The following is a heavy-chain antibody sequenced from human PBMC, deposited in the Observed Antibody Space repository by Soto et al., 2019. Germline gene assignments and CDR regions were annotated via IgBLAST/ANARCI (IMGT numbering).Heavy chain of an antibody. CDR3: TTALYLAAISTFDY. V-gene: IGHV1-24*01. D-gene: IGHD2-2*02. CDR1: GYTLTELS. CDR2: YDPTDGET. J-gene: IGHJ4*02. Sequence: ASVKVSCKVSGYTLTELSMHWVRQAPGKGLEWMGGYDPTDGETMYAQKFQGRVTMTEDTSTDTAHMELSSLKSEDTAVYYCTTALYLAAISTFDYWGQGTLVTVS.